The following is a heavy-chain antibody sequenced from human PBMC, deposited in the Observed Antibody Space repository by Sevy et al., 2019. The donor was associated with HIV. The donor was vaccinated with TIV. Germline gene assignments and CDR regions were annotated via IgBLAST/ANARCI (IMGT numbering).Heavy chain of an antibody. V-gene: IGHV3-21*01. CDR1: GFTFSSYS. Sequence: GGSLRLSCAASGFTFSSYSMNWVRQAPGKGLEWVSSISSSSSYIYYADSVKGRFTISRDNAKNSLYLQMNSLRAEDTAVYYCARDVTMVRGVIGYWDQGTLVTVSS. CDR3: ARDVTMVRGVIGY. D-gene: IGHD3-10*01. J-gene: IGHJ4*02. CDR2: ISSSSSYI.